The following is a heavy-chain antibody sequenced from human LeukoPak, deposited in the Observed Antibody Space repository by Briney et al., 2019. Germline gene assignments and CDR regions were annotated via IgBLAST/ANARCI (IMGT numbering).Heavy chain of an antibody. J-gene: IGHJ5*02. CDR2: ISAYNGNT. CDR3: AREKIRNWFDP. CDR1: GYTFTSYG. V-gene: IGHV1-18*01. Sequence: ASVKVSCKASGYTFTSYGISWVRQAPGQGLEWMAWISAYNGNTNYAQKLQGRVTMPTDTSTSTAYMELRSLRSDDTDVYYCAREKIRNWFDPWGQGTLVTVSS.